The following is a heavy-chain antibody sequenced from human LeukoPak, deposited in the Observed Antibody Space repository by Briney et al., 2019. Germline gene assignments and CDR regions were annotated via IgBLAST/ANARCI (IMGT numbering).Heavy chain of an antibody. CDR2: IYYSGST. J-gene: IGHJ4*02. D-gene: IGHD4-17*01. V-gene: IGHV4-39*07. CDR3: ARDALVYGDGDY. Sequence: PSETLSLTCTVSGGSISSSSYYWGWIRQPPGKGLEWIGSIYYSGSTYYNPSLKSRVTISVDTSKNQFSLKLSSVTAADTAVYYCARDALVYGDGDYWGQGTLVTVSS. CDR1: GGSISSSSYY.